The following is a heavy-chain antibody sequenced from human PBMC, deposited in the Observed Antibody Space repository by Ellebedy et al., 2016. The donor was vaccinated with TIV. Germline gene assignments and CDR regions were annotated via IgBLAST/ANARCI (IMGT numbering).Heavy chain of an antibody. D-gene: IGHD4-17*01. CDR3: ARQTTVTPEMNWFDP. CDR2: INHSGST. V-gene: IGHV4-34*01. J-gene: IGHJ5*02. CDR1: GGSFSGYY. Sequence: MPSETLSLTCAVYGGSFSGYYWSWIRQPPGKGLEWIGEINHSGSTNYNPSLKSRVTISVDTSKNQFSLKLSSVTAADTAVYYCARQTTVTPEMNWFDPWGQGTLVTVSS.